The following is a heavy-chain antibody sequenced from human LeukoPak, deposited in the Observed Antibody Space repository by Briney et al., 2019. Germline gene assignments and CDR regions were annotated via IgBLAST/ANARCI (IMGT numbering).Heavy chain of an antibody. J-gene: IGHJ5*02. CDR3: ARSVGFGADGTLNWFDP. CDR1: GYTFTSYD. CDR2: MNPNSGNT. V-gene: IGHV1-8*03. D-gene: IGHD3-10*01. Sequence: ASVKVSCKASGYTFTSYDINWVRQATGQGLEWMGWMNPNSGNTGYAQKFQGRVTITRNTSISTAYMELSSLRSEDTAVYYCARSVGFGADGTLNWFDPWGQGTLVTVSS.